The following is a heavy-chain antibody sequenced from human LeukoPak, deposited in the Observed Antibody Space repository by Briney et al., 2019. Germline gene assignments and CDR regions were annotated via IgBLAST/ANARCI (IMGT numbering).Heavy chain of an antibody. CDR3: ARVNTSGWFLESYFDY. V-gene: IGHV4-59*01. Sequence: SETLSLTCTVSGDSISRYYWSWIRQPPGRGLEWIGYVYYSGSTTYNPSLKSRVTTSVDTSKNQFSLRLRSVTAADTAVYYCARVNTSGWFLESYFDYWGQGTLVTVSS. CDR2: VYYSGST. CDR1: GDSISRYY. J-gene: IGHJ4*02. D-gene: IGHD6-19*01.